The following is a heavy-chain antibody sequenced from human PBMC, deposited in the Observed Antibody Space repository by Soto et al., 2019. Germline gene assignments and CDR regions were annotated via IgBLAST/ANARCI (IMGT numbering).Heavy chain of an antibody. CDR1: GYTFTSYY. V-gene: IGHV1-46*03. Sequence: VASVRVSCKASGYTFTSYYMHWVRQAPGQGLEWMGIINPSGGSTSYAQKFQGRVTMTRDTSTSTVYMELSSLRSEDTAVYYCARDGGKFDYYDSSGYYPFDYWGQGTLVTVSS. CDR3: ARDGGKFDYYDSSGYYPFDY. CDR2: INPSGGST. J-gene: IGHJ4*02. D-gene: IGHD3-22*01.